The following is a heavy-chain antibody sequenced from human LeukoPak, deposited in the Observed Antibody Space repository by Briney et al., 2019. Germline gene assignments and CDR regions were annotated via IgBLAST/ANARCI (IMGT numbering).Heavy chain of an antibody. J-gene: IGHJ4*02. Sequence: SETLSLTCTVSGGSISSYYWSWIRQPPGKGLEWIGYIYHSGSTYYNPSLRSRVTMSEDRSKNQFSLKLNSVTAADTAVYYCARERISGLDVYNSRTFDYWGQGTLVTVSS. CDR1: GGSISSYY. CDR2: IYHSGST. CDR3: ARERISGLDVYNSRTFDY. V-gene: IGHV4-59*12. D-gene: IGHD5-24*01.